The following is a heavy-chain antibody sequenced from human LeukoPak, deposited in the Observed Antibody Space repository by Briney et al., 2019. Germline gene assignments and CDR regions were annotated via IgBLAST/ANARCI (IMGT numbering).Heavy chain of an antibody. Sequence: PGGSLRLSCATSGFTFSNYWMSWLHQAPGKGLVWVSRIKSDGSSATYAESVKGRFTISRDNARNTLYLQMNSLRVDDTAVYYCAKSDWFDPWGRGILVTVSS. CDR2: IKSDGSSA. CDR1: GFTFSNYW. V-gene: IGHV3-74*01. J-gene: IGHJ5*02. CDR3: AKSDWFDP.